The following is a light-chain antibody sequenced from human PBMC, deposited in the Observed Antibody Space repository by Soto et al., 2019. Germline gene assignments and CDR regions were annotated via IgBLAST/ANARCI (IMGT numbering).Light chain of an antibody. J-gene: IGKJ5*01. CDR3: QQYGSSPIT. Sequence: EIVLTQSPGTLSLSPGERATLSCRASQSVSSSYLAWYQQKPGQAPRLLIYGASSRATGIPDRFSGSGSGTYFTLTISRLEAEDLAVYYCQQYGSSPITFGQGTRLEIK. CDR1: QSVSSSY. CDR2: GAS. V-gene: IGKV3-20*01.